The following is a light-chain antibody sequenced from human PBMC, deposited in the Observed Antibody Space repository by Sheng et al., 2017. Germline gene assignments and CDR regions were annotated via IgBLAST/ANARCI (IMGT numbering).Light chain of an antibody. J-gene: IGKJ2*01. Sequence: DIQMTQSPSSLSASVGDRVTISCRASQSISISLNWYQQKPGKGPELLIYDASSLQSGAPSRFSGSGSGTNFTLTISGLQSEDFATYYCQQYYSYPYTFGQGTKLEIK. CDR1: QSISIS. CDR3: QQYYSYPYT. CDR2: DAS. V-gene: IGKV1-39*01.